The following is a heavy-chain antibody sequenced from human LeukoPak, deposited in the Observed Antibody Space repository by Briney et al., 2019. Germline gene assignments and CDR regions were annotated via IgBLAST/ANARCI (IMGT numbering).Heavy chain of an antibody. CDR1: GYTFTSYG. Sequence: ASVKVSCKASGYTFTSYGISWVRQAPGQGLEWMGWISAYNGNTNYAQKLQGRVTMTTDTSTSTAYMELRSLRSDDTAVYYCERNTITMIVVVITTLPYYYGMDVWGQGTTVTVSS. CDR2: ISAYNGNT. D-gene: IGHD3-22*01. J-gene: IGHJ6*02. V-gene: IGHV1-18*01. CDR3: ERNTITMIVVVITTLPYYYGMDV.